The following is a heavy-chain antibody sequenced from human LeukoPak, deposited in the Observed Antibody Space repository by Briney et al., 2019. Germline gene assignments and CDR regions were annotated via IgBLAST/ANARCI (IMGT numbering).Heavy chain of an antibody. J-gene: IGHJ4*02. Sequence: SETLSLTCTVSGGSISGYYWSWIRQPPGGGLEWIAYIYYGGTTNYNPSLKSRVTISVDTSKNQFSLKMSSVTAADTAVYYCARDRGSLGGFDYWGQGTLVTVSS. CDR3: ARDRGSLGGFDY. V-gene: IGHV4-59*01. CDR2: IYYGGTT. D-gene: IGHD3-16*01. CDR1: GGSISGYY.